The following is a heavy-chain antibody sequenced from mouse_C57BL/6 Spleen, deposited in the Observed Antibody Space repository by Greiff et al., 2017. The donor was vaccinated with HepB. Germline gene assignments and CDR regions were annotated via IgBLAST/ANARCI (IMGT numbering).Heavy chain of an antibody. CDR1: GFSLTSYG. D-gene: IGHD1-1*01. V-gene: IGHV2-2*01. Sequence: VKLVESGPGLVQPSQSLSMTCTVSGFSLTSYGVHWVRQSPGKGLEWLGVIWSGGSTDYNAAFISRLSISKDNSKSQVFFKMNSLQADDTAIYYCARRGSSYGAMDYWGQGTSVTVSS. J-gene: IGHJ4*01. CDR2: IWSGGST. CDR3: ARRGSSYGAMDY.